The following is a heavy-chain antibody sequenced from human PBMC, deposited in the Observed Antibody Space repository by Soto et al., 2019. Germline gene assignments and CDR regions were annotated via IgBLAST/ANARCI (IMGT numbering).Heavy chain of an antibody. CDR3: ARGGDYRFDY. CDR1: SGSISSSTW. V-gene: IGHV4-4*02. J-gene: IGHJ4*02. Sequence: SETLSLTCDVSSGSISSSTWWSWVRQPPGRGLEWIGEIYHSGSTNYNPYLKSRVTISVDKSKNQFSLKLSSVTAADTAVYYCARGGDYRFDYWGQGALVTVSS. CDR2: IYHSGST. D-gene: IGHD4-4*01.